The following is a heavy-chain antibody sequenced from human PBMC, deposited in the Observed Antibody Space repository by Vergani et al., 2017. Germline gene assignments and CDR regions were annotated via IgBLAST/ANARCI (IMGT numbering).Heavy chain of an antibody. D-gene: IGHD6-19*01. V-gene: IGHV3-33*01. CDR3: ARARPRQGRAGAVLAAFDI. CDR1: GFTFSSYG. CDR2: IWYDGSNK. J-gene: IGHJ3*02. Sequence: QVQLVESGGGVVQPGRSLRLSCAASGFTFSSYGMHWVRQAPGKGLEWVAVIWYDGSNKYYADSVKGRFTISRDNSKKTLYLQMNSLRAEDTAVYYCARARPRQGRAGAVLAAFDIWGQGTMVTVSS.